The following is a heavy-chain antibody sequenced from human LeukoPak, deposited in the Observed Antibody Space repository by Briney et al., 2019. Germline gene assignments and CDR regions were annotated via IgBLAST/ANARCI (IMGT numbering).Heavy chain of an antibody. CDR1: GGSISNNY. Sequence: AETLSLTCIVSGGSISNNYWSWTRQSSEKGLEYLGRVYGSGSTDYSPSVKSRVTMSVDTSKSQFSLKLTSVTAADTAIYYCARDGAATFSDYWGQGTLVTVSS. V-gene: IGHV4-4*07. CDR2: VYGSGST. J-gene: IGHJ4*02. D-gene: IGHD1-26*01. CDR3: ARDGAATFSDY.